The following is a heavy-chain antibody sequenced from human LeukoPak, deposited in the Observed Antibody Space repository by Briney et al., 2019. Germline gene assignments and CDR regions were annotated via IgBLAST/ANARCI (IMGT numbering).Heavy chain of an antibody. CDR2: ITDSGSTI. D-gene: IGHD3-9*01. Sequence: SGGSLRLSCAASGLTFRDYNMNWVRQAPGKGLEWGSYITDSGSTIHYEYSVNGRFTISRDNAKNSLYLRMNSLRAEDSAVYYCARSIGLTGGGVDVWGRGTTVTVSS. CDR1: GLTFRDYN. V-gene: IGHV3-11*01. J-gene: IGHJ6*02. CDR3: ARSIGLTGGGVDV.